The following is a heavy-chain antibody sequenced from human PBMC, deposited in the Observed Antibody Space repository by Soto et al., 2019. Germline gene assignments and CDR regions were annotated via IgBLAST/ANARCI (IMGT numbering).Heavy chain of an antibody. CDR2: INHSGST. CDR1: GGSFSGYY. D-gene: IGHD5-12*01. Sequence: ASETLSLTCAVYGGSFSGYYWSWIRHPPGKGLEWIGEINHSGSTNYNPSLKSRVTISVDTSKNQFSLKLSSVTAADTAVYYCARVGGYNSYYSYGIDVWGQGTTVTVSS. CDR3: ARVGGYNSYYSYGIDV. J-gene: IGHJ6*02. V-gene: IGHV4-34*01.